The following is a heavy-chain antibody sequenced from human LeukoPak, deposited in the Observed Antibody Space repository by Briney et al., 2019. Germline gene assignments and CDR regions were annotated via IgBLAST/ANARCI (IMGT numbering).Heavy chain of an antibody. J-gene: IGHJ1*01. Sequence: HPGGSLRLSCAASGFTFSSYAMHWVRQAPGKGLEWVAVISYDGSNKYYADSVKGRFTISRDNSKNTLYLQMNSLRAEDTAVYYCAKDRGGNSGSAEYFQHWGQGTLVTVSS. CDR2: ISYDGSNK. D-gene: IGHD4-23*01. CDR3: AKDRGGNSGSAEYFQH. CDR1: GFTFSSYA. V-gene: IGHV3-30-3*01.